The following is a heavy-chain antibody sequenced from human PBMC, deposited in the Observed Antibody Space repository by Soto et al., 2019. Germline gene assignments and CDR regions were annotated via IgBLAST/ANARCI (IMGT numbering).Heavy chain of an antibody. Sequence: GGSLRLSCAASGFTFSSYATSWVRQAPGKGLEWVSAISGSGGSTYYADSVKGRFTISRDNSKNTLYLQMNSLRAEDTAVYYCAKDTLRWDYYDSSGYAIDYWGQGTLVTVSS. V-gene: IGHV3-23*01. J-gene: IGHJ4*02. CDR2: ISGSGGST. D-gene: IGHD3-22*01. CDR1: GFTFSSYA. CDR3: AKDTLRWDYYDSSGYAIDY.